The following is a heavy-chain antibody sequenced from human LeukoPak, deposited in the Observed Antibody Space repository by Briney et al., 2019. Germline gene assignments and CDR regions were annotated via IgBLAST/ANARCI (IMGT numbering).Heavy chain of an antibody. CDR1: GFTFSNYW. CDR2: INSDGINT. J-gene: IGHJ4*02. D-gene: IGHD5-24*01. V-gene: IGHV3-74*01. Sequence: PGGSLRLSCAASGFTFSNYWMHWVRQAPGKGLVWVSRINSDGINTSYADSVKGRFTISRDNAKNTLNLQMNSLRAEDTAVYYCARGMEMATISLDYWGQGTLVTVSS. CDR3: ARGMEMATISLDY.